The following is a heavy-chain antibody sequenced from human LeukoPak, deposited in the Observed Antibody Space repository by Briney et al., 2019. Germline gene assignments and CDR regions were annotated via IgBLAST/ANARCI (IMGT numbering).Heavy chain of an antibody. CDR1: GGAVSSEY. J-gene: IGHJ4*02. CDR2: VHYSGSI. V-gene: IGHV4-59*02. D-gene: IGHD1-26*01. CDR3: ARASGFSIDN. Sequence: ASETLSLTCTVSGGAVSSEYWGWIRQPPGKGLEWIGYVHYSGSISYNPSLKSRVTISIGTSKTQFSLKVSSVTATDTAVYYCARASGFSIDNWGQGTLVTVSS.